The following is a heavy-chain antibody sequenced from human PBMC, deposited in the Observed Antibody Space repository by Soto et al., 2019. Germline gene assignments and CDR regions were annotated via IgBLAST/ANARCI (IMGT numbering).Heavy chain of an antibody. Sequence: EVQLVESGGGLVQPGGSLRLSCAASGFTFSSYWMSWVRQAPGKGLEWVANIKQDGSEKYYVDSVKGRFTISRDNAKNSLYLQMNSLRAEYTAVYYCAREEADSSADLIDPWGQGTLVTVSS. J-gene: IGHJ5*02. V-gene: IGHV3-7*01. CDR3: AREEADSSADLIDP. D-gene: IGHD6-19*01. CDR2: IKQDGSEK. CDR1: GFTFSSYW.